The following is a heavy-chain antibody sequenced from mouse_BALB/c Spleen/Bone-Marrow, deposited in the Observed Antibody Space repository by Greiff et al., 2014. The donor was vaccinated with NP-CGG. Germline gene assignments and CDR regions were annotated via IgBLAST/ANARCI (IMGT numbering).Heavy chain of an antibody. V-gene: IGHV1-55*01. CDR2: IYPGSDST. D-gene: IGHD4-1*01. CDR1: GYTFTSYW. J-gene: IGHJ2*01. Sequence: VQLQESGAELVKPGTSVKMSCKASGYTFTSYWMHWVKQRPGQGLEWIGDIYPGSDSTNYNEKFKSKATLTVDTSSSTAYMQXXXXTSEDSAVYYCARGKDWVFDYWGQGTTLTVSS. CDR3: ARGKDWVFDY.